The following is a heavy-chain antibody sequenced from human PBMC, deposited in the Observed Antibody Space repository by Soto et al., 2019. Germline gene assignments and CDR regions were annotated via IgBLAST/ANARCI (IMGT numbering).Heavy chain of an antibody. V-gene: IGHV4-4*02. Sequence: SDTLSLACAVSVGSISSSNWWSWVRQPPGKGLEWIGEIYHSGSTNYNPSLKSRVTISVDKSKNQFSLKLSSVTAADTAVYYCARVARRTTVTSWRIDYWGQGTLVTVSS. D-gene: IGHD4-4*01. CDR2: IYHSGST. CDR3: ARVARRTTVTSWRIDY. CDR1: VGSISSSNW. J-gene: IGHJ4*02.